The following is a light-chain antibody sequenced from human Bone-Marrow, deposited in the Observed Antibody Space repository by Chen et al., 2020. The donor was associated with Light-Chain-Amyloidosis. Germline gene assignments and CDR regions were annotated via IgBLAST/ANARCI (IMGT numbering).Light chain of an antibody. CDR1: QTISSNY. CDR2: GSS. V-gene: IGKV3-20*01. J-gene: IGKJ4*01. CDR3: QQYGTSPLT. Sequence: EIVLTQSPGTLSLSPGEGANLYCRASQTISSNYLTWYQQKLGQAPRLLIYGSSSRATGIPDRCTGSGSGTDITLTINRLEPEDFAMYYCQQYGTSPLTFGGGTKVEIK.